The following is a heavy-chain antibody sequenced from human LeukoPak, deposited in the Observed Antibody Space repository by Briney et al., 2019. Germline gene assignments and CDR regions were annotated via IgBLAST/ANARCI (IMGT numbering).Heavy chain of an antibody. CDR1: GFTFSGYW. J-gene: IGHJ4*02. V-gene: IGHV3-74*01. CDR3: ARGDHVGYFLDY. Sequence: GGSLRLSCAASGFTFSGYWMHWVRQAPGKWLVWVSRIYTDGSRTNYADSVWGRFTISRDNAKNTLYLQLDSLRAEDTAVYYCARGDHVGYFLDYWGQGTLVTVSS. CDR2: IYTDGSRT. D-gene: IGHD1-26*01.